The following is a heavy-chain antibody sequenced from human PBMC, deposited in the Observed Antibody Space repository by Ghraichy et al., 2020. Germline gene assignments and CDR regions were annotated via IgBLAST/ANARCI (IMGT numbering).Heavy chain of an antibody. CDR1: GFTFSSYE. J-gene: IGHJ4*02. V-gene: IGHV3-48*03. Sequence: GGSLRLSCAASGFTFSSYEMNWVRQAPGKGLEWVSYISSSGSTIYYADSVKGRFTISRDNAKNSLYLQMNSLRAEDTAVYYCARDLSRYYFDYWGQGTLVTDSS. CDR2: ISSSGSTI. CDR3: ARDLSRYYFDY. D-gene: IGHD3-3*02.